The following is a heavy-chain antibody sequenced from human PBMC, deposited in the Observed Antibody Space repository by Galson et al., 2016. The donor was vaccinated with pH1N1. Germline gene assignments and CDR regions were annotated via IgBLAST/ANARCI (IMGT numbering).Heavy chain of an antibody. Sequence: QSGAEVKKPGESLKISCKGSGYSFTSYWIGWVRQMPGKGLEWMGIIYPGDSDTRYSPSFQGQVTISADKSTSTAYLQWSSLKASDTAIYYCARYAVTYYYDRSGYPDWYVDLWGRGTLVTVSS. CDR3: ARYAVTYYYDRSGYPDWYVDL. CDR1: GYSFTSYW. V-gene: IGHV5-51*03. D-gene: IGHD3-22*01. CDR2: IYPGDSDT. J-gene: IGHJ2*01.